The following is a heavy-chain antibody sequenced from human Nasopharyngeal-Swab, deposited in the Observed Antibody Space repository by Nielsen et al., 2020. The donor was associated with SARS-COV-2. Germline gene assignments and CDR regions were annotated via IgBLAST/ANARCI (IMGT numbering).Heavy chain of an antibody. CDR3: ARGRPIHYRDPREGDY. CDR2: ITYDGGNA. Sequence: PGKGLEWLAVITYDGGNAYYADPVKGRSTVSRDNSKNTVYLQMISLRPEDTAVYLCARGRPIHYRDPREGDYWGQGTLVTVSS. V-gene: IGHV3-30*03. D-gene: IGHD1-14*01. J-gene: IGHJ4*02.